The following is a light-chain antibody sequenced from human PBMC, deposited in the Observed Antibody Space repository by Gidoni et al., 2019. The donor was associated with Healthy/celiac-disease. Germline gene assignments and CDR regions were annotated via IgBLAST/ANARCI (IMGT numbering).Light chain of an antibody. CDR1: QSISSY. J-gene: IGKJ3*01. Sequence: DIQMTQSPTSLSASVGDRVTITCRASQSISSYLNWYQQKPEKAPKLLIYAASSLQSGVPSRFSGSGSRTDFTLTISRLQPEDFATYYCQQSYNTPPHTFGPGTKVDIK. V-gene: IGKV1-39*01. CDR2: AAS. CDR3: QQSYNTPPHT.